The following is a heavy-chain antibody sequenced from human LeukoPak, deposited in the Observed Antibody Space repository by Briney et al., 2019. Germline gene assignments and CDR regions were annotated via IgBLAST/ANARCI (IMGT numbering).Heavy chain of an antibody. CDR1: GYTFTTYY. Sequence: ASVKVSCKASGYTFTTYYMHWVRQAPGQGLEWMGVINPRGGSTSNAQKFQGRVTVTRDTSTSTVYMELSSLRSLDTAVYYCARGGGDLTNFDYWGQGTLVTVSS. J-gene: IGHJ4*02. CDR2: INPRGGST. CDR3: ARGGGDLTNFDY. D-gene: IGHD2-21*02. V-gene: IGHV1-46*01.